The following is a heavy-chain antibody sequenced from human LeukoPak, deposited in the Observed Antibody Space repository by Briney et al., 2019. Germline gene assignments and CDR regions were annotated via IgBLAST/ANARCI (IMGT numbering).Heavy chain of an antibody. CDR3: ARDPHYSSGWYGNWFDP. CDR1: GYTFTGYY. D-gene: IGHD6-19*01. Sequence: ASVKVSCKASGYTFTGYYMHWVRQAPGQGLEWMGWINPNSGGTNYAQKFQGRVTMTRETSISTAYMELSRLRSDDTAVYYCARDPHYSSGWYGNWFDPWGQGTLVTVSS. CDR2: INPNSGGT. V-gene: IGHV1-2*02. J-gene: IGHJ5*02.